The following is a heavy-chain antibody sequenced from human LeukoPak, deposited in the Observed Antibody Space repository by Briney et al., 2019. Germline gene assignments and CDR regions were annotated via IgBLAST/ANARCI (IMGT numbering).Heavy chain of an antibody. CDR3: AREAGAAKRAMDV. D-gene: IGHD4/OR15-4a*01. CDR2: ISSSSSYI. CDR1: GFTFSSYS. Sequence: GGSLRLSCAASGFTFSSYSMNWVRQAPGKGLEWVSSISSSSSYIYYADSVKGRFTISRDNAKNSLYLQMNSLRAEDTAVYYCAREAGAAKRAMDVWGKGTTVTVSS. J-gene: IGHJ6*04. V-gene: IGHV3-21*01.